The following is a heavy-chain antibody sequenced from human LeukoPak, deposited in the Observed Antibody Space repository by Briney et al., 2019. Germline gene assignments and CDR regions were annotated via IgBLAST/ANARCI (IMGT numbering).Heavy chain of an antibody. CDR2: IYHSGST. J-gene: IGHJ4*02. D-gene: IGHD6-13*01. Sequence: PSQTLSLTCAVSGGSISSGGYSWSWIRQPPGKGLEWIGYIYHSGSTYYNPSLKSRVTISVDRSKNQFSLKLSSVTAADTAVYYCARHLSSWYDYYFDYWGQGTLVTVSS. V-gene: IGHV4-30-2*01. CDR1: GGSISSGGYS. CDR3: ARHLSSWYDYYFDY.